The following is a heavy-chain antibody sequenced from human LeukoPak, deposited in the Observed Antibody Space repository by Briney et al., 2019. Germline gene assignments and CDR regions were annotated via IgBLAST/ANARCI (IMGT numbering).Heavy chain of an antibody. CDR2: ISAYNGNT. CDR1: GYTFTSYG. D-gene: IGHD6-19*01. Sequence: ASVKVSCKASGYTFTSYGISWVRQAPGQGLEWMGWISAYNGNTSYAQKLQGRVTMTTDTSTSTAYMELSSLRSEDTAVYYCARDVVAGTFFDYWGQGTLVTVSS. V-gene: IGHV1-18*01. CDR3: ARDVVAGTFFDY. J-gene: IGHJ4*02.